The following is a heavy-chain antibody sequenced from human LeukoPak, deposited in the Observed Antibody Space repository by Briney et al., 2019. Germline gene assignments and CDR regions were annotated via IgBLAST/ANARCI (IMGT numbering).Heavy chain of an antibody. CDR1: GFTFSSYW. V-gene: IGHV3-7*01. CDR3: ARDYYDSSGCYEPCYYYYGMDV. Sequence: GGSLRLSCAASGFTFSSYWMSWVRQAPGKGLEWVANIKQDGSEKYYVDSVKGRFTISRGNAKNSLYLQMNSLRAEDTAVYYCARDYYDSSGCYEPCYYYYGMDVWGQGTTVTVSS. D-gene: IGHD3-22*01. CDR2: IKQDGSEK. J-gene: IGHJ6*02.